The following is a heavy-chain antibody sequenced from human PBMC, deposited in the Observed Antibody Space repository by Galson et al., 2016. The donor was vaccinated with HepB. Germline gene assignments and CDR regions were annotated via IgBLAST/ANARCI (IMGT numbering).Heavy chain of an antibody. V-gene: IGHV2-5*02. CDR1: GFSLATSGVG. CDR2: IYWDDDQ. CDR3: AHRLRYSLGLGYRSAFDI. D-gene: IGHD3-16*01. J-gene: IGHJ3*02. Sequence: PALVKPTQTLTLTCSFSGFSLATSGVGVGWLRQTPGKALEWLGIIYWDDDQHYSPSLKSRLTIIKEISKNQVFLTMTNMDPVDSGTYYCAHRLRYSLGLGYRSAFDIWGQGTMVTVSP.